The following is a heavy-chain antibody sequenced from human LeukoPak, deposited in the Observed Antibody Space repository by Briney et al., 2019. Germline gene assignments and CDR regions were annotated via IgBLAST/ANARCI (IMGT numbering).Heavy chain of an antibody. D-gene: IGHD5-12*01. Sequence: SETLSLTCTVSGGSISSSSYYWGWIRQPPGKGLEWVGSIYYSGTTYYNPSLKSRVTISVDTSKNQFSLRLSSVTAADTAVYYCARVGCSGYDNRGSFDYWGQGTLVTVSS. CDR1: GGSISSSSYY. J-gene: IGHJ4*02. V-gene: IGHV4-39*07. CDR3: ARVGCSGYDNRGSFDY. CDR2: IYYSGTT.